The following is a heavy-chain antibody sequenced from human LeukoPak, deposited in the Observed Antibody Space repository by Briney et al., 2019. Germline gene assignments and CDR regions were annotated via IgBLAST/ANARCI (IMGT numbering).Heavy chain of an antibody. V-gene: IGHV1-18*01. CDR3: ARATYYDILTGYYPGFDY. D-gene: IGHD3-9*01. CDR1: GYTFTSFD. J-gene: IGHJ4*02. CDR2: ISAYNGNT. Sequence: ASAKVSCKASGYTFTSFDINWVRQAPGQGREWMGWISAYNGNTNYAQKLQGRVNMTTDTSTSTAYMELRSLRSDDTAVYYCARATYYDILTGYYPGFDYWGQGTLVTVSS.